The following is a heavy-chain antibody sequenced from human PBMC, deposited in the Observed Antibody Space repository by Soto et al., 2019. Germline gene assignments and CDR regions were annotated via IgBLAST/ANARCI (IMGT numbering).Heavy chain of an antibody. J-gene: IGHJ4*02. D-gene: IGHD2-21*02. V-gene: IGHV3-30*18. CDR2: ISYDGSNK. CDR3: AKSLRVTASCDY. CDR1: GFTFSSYG. Sequence: PGGSLRLSCAASGFTFSSYGMHWVRQAPGKGLEWVAVISYDGSNKYYADSVKGRFTISRDNSKNTLYLQMNSLRAEDTAVYYCAKSLRVTASCDYWGQGTLVTVSS.